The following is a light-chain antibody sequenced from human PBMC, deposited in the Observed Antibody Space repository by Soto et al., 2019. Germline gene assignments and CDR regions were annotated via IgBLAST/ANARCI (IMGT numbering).Light chain of an antibody. Sequence: ESVLTQSPGTPSLSPGERATLSCRASQMVSSNFLSWYQQKPCQSPRLLIYGASSRATGIPDRFTGSGSGTDFTLTISRLEPEDFAVYYCQQYGNSPQTFGQGTKVDI. V-gene: IGKV3-20*01. CDR3: QQYGNSPQT. J-gene: IGKJ1*01. CDR2: GAS. CDR1: QMVSSNF.